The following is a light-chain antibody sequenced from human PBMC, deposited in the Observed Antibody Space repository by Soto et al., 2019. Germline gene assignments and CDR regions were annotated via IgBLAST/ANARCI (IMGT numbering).Light chain of an antibody. J-gene: IGKJ2*01. V-gene: IGKV1-39*01. CDR2: GAS. CDR3: QQSYRSPYT. CDR1: QSINIY. Sequence: IQMTQSPSSLSASVGDSVTVTCRASQSINIYLNWYQQKPGKAPTLLIYGASSLQSGVPSRFTGGGSRTDFTLTISSLQPEDFATYYCQQSYRSPYTFCNGTKLENK.